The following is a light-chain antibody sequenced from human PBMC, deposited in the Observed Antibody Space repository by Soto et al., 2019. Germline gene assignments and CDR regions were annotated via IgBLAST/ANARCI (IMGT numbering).Light chain of an antibody. J-gene: IGKJ5*01. CDR1: QSVSSSY. Sequence: EIVLTQSPGTLSLSPWEIATLSCRASQSVSSSYLAWYQQKPGQAPRRVIYGASTWGTGVPPRFTGSGSGTEFTLTISDLQSEDFAVYYCQQYNSWPITFGHGTRLEIK. CDR3: QQYNSWPIT. V-gene: IGKV3-20*01. CDR2: GAS.